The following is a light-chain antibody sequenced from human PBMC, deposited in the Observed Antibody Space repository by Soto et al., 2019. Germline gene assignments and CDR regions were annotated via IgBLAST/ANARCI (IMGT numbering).Light chain of an antibody. CDR2: DVT. V-gene: IGLV2-14*03. J-gene: IGLJ1*01. CDR1: SSDVGTYDF. CDR3: SPYTTANTLTYV. Sequence: QSVLTQPASVSGSPGQSITISCTATSSDVGTYDFVSWYQHHPGKAPKLIIFDVTNRPSGVSRRFSGSRSDNAASLTISGLQPEDEAFYYCSPYTTANTLTYVFGTGTKVTVL.